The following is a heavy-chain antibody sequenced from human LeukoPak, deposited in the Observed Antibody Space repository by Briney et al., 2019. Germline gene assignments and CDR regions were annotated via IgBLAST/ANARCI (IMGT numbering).Heavy chain of an antibody. CDR1: GFTFSNSA. CDR2: ITGSGGGT. V-gene: IGHV3-23*01. CDR3: AKEAVEYFDY. J-gene: IGHJ4*02. Sequence: GGSLRLSCAASGFTFSNSAMSWVRQAPGKGLEWVSAITGSGGGTYYADSVKGRFTISRDNSKNTLDLQMNSLRAEDTAVYYCAKEAVEYFDYWGQGTLVAVSS.